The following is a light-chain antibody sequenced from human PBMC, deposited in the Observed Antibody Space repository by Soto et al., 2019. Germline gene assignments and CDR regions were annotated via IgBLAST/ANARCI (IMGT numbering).Light chain of an antibody. CDR3: QQRSNWPPT. Sequence: IMMTQSPDTLSVSLGERATLSCRASQSVGRDLAWYQQKRGQAPRLLIYDASNRATGIPARFSGSGSGTDFTLTISSLEPEDFAVYFCQQRSNWPPTFGQGTKVGIK. J-gene: IGKJ1*01. CDR1: QSVGRD. CDR2: DAS. V-gene: IGKV3-11*01.